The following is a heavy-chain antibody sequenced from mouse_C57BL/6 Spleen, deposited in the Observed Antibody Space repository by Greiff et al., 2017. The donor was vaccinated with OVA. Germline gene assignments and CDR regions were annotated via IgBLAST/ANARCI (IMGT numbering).Heavy chain of an antibody. CDR1: GYAFSSYW. CDR2: IYPGDGDT. D-gene: IGHD1-1*01. V-gene: IGHV1-80*01. Sequence: QVQLKQSGAELVKPGASVKISCKASGYAFSSYWMNWVKQRPGKGLEWIGQIYPGDGDTNYNGKFKGKATLTADKSSSTAYMQLSSLTSEDSAVYFCARWGYGYYYGSSYEEGAMDYWGQGTSVTVSS. J-gene: IGHJ4*01. CDR3: ARWGYGYYYGSSYEEGAMDY.